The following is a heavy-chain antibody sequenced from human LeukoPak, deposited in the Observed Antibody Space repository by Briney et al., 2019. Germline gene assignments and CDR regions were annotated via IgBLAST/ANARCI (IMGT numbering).Heavy chain of an antibody. CDR3: ASWGAGGNS. Sequence: GGSLRLSCEASGFTLNTYWMNWVRQVPGKGLDWVAYINPDGSGKRYVDSVEGRFTIARDNADNSLSLQMNSLRAEDTAVYYCASWGAGGNSWGQGTLVTVSS. CDR1: GFTLNTYW. CDR2: INPDGSGK. V-gene: IGHV3-7*01. D-gene: IGHD3-16*01. J-gene: IGHJ4*02.